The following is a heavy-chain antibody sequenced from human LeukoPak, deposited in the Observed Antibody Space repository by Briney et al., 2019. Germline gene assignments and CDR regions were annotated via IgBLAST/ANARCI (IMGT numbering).Heavy chain of an antibody. CDR3: ARGPNYYDSSGYYCYFDY. J-gene: IGHJ4*02. CDR2: INPSGGST. Sequence: ASVKVSCKASGYTFISYYMHWVRQAPGQGLEWMGIINPSGGSTSYAQKFQGRVAITADESTSTAYMELSSLRSEDTAVYYCARGPNYYDSSGYYCYFDYWGQGTLVTVSS. CDR1: GYTFISYY. D-gene: IGHD3-22*01. V-gene: IGHV1-46*01.